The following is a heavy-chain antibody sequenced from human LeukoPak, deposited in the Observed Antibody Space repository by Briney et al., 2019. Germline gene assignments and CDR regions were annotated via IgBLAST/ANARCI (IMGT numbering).Heavy chain of an antibody. CDR1: GFTFSDYT. D-gene: IGHD3-3*01. CDR2: ISSSSSTI. V-gene: IGHV3-48*04. CDR3: TTELRFLEWLSGPFDY. Sequence: GGSLRLSCAFSGFTFSDYTMNWVRQAPGKGLEWVSFISSSSSTIYDADSVKGRFTISRDNAKSSLYLQMDSLRAEDTAVYYCTTELRFLEWLSGPFDYWGQGTLVTVSS. J-gene: IGHJ4*02.